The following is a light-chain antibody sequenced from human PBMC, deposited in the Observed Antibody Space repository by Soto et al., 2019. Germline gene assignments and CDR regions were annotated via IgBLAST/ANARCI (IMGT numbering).Light chain of an antibody. J-gene: IGKJ1*01. V-gene: IGKV3D-15*01. Sequence: EIVMTQSPATLSVYPGERATLSCRASQSVSSNLAWYQQKPGQAPRLLIYGASTRATGIPARFSGSGSGTDFTPTISRLEPGDFAVYYCQVYGSSPKTFGQGTKVAIK. CDR2: GAS. CDR1: QSVSSN. CDR3: QVYGSSPKT.